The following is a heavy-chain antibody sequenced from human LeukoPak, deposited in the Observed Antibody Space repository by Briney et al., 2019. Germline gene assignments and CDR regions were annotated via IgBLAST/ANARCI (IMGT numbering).Heavy chain of an antibody. CDR1: GFTFRSYW. Sequence: GGSLRLSCAASGFTFRSYWMHWVRQAPGKGLVWVSRINSDGTATTYADSVKGRFSASRDNAKNTLYLQMNSLRAEDTAMYYCARWKPRSDALDVWGKGTMVMVSS. CDR3: ARWKPRSDALDV. CDR2: INSDGTAT. J-gene: IGHJ3*01. D-gene: IGHD1-1*01. V-gene: IGHV3-74*01.